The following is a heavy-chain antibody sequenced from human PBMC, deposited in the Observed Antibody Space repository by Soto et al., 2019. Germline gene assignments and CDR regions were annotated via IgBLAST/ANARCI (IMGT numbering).Heavy chain of an antibody. J-gene: IGHJ1*01. CDR3: ARDRSSGEIAEYFHH. D-gene: IGHD6-19*01. CDR2: ISYDGRKK. CDR1: GINFSRYG. V-gene: IGHV3-30*03. Sequence: QVQLVESGGGAVQPGRSLRLACAASGINFSRYGVHWVRQAPGKGLEWVAGISYDGRKKYYVDSVKGRFTISRDNSKNTVSLQMNRLRRDDTALYFCARDRSSGEIAEYFHHWGQGTLVTVFS.